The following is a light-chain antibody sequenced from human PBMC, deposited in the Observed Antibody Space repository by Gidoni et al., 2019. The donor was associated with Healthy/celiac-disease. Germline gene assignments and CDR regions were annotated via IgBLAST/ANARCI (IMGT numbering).Light chain of an antibody. V-gene: IGLV1-40*01. J-gene: IGLJ2*01. CDR1: SSNIGAGYD. CDR3: QSYDSSRSGNVV. CDR2: GNR. Sequence: QSVLTPPPSVSVAPGQRVTISCTGSSSNIGAGYDVHCYQQLPGTAPKLLLYGNRNRPSGVPDRFYGSKYGNSASRAITGLQAEDEADYYGQSYDSSRSGNVVFGGGTKLTVL.